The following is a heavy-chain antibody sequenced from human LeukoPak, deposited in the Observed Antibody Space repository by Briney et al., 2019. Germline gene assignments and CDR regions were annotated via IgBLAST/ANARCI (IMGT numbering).Heavy chain of an antibody. D-gene: IGHD1-26*01. CDR2: ISYDGSNK. CDR3: ARDPTIVGAADLGYYFDY. V-gene: IGHV3-30-3*01. J-gene: IGHJ4*02. Sequence: GGSLRLSCAASGFTFSSYAMHWVRQAPGKGLEWVAVISYDGSNKYYADSVKGRFTISRDNSKNTLYLQMNSLRAEDTAVYYCARDPTIVGAADLGYYFDYWGQGTLVTVSS. CDR1: GFTFSSYA.